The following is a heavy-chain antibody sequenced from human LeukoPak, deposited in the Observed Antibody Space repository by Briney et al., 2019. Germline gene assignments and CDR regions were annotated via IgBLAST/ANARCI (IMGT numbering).Heavy chain of an antibody. Sequence: SGTLSLTCAVSGGSISSSKWWNWVRQPPGKGLEWIGEIYHGGNTNYNPSLKSRVTISVDTSKNQFSLKLSSVTAADTAVYYCARSEDFWSGYFSFNWFDPWGQGTLVTVSS. CDR3: ARSEDFWSGYFSFNWFDP. D-gene: IGHD3-3*01. V-gene: IGHV4-4*02. CDR1: GGSISSSKW. J-gene: IGHJ5*02. CDR2: IYHGGNT.